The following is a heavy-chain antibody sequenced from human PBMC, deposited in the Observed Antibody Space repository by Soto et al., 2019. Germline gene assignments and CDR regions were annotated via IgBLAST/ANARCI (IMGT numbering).Heavy chain of an antibody. Sequence: SETLSLTCTVSGASVTLSNWWTWIRQSPGRGLEWIGQAYHSGSTNYNPSPETRVTISVDTSKNQFSLNLTSVTAADTAVYYCARDTDDYGDAYDVWGQGTSVTV. J-gene: IGHJ3*01. D-gene: IGHD4-17*01. CDR1: GASVTLSNW. CDR2: AYHSGST. V-gene: IGHV4-4*02. CDR3: ARDTDDYGDAYDV.